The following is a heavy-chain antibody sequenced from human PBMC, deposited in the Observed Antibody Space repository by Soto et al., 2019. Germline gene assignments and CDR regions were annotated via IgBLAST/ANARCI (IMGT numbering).Heavy chain of an antibody. Sequence: SETLSLTCIVSGGSISSYYWSWIRQPPGKGLEWIGYFYYSGSTNYNPSLKSRVTISVDTSKNQFSLKLSSVTAADTAVYYCARRSGGAHYYDEAWFDPWGQGTLVTVSS. CDR3: ARRSGGAHYYDEAWFDP. CDR2: FYYSGST. CDR1: GGSISSYY. D-gene: IGHD3-22*01. J-gene: IGHJ5*02. V-gene: IGHV4-59*01.